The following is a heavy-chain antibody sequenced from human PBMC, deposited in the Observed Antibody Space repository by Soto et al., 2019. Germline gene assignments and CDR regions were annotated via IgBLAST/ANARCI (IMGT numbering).Heavy chain of an antibody. J-gene: IGHJ6*02. CDR1: GGTFSSYA. V-gene: IGHV1-69*13. D-gene: IGHD3-22*01. CDR3: ARLWGYYYDSSGYLYGMDV. Sequence: SVKVSCKASGGTFSSYAISWVRQAPGQGLEWMGGIIPIFGTANYAQKFQGRVTITADESTSTAYMELSSLRAEDTAVYYCARLWGYYYDSSGYLYGMDVWGQGTTVTVSS. CDR2: IIPIFGTA.